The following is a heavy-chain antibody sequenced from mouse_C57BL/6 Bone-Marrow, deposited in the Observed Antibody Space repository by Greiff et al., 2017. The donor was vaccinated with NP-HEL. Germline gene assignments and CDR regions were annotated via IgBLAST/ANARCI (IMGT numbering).Heavy chain of an antibody. CDR1: GFTFTDYY. V-gene: IGHV7-3*01. CDR2: IRNKANGYTT. CDR3: ARYYGSSFAY. J-gene: IGHJ3*01. Sequence: DVKLVESGGGLVQPGGSLSLSCAASGFTFTDYYMSWVRQPPGKALEWLGFIRNKANGYTTEYSASVKGRFTISRDNSQSILYLQMNALRAEDSATYYCARYYGSSFAYWGQGTLVTVSA. D-gene: IGHD1-1*01.